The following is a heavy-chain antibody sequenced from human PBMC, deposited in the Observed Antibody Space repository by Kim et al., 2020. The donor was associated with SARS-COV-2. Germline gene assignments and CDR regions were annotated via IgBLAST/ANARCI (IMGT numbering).Heavy chain of an antibody. V-gene: IGHV4-34*01. J-gene: IGHJ5*02. D-gene: IGHD6-13*01. Sequence: PSLKSRVTISVDTSKNQFSLKLSSVTAADTAVYYCARSPSYGIAAAWFDPWGQGTLVTVSS. CDR3: ARSPSYGIAAAWFDP.